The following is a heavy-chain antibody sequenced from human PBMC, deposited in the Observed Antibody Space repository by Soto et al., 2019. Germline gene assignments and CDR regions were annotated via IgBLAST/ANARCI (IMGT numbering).Heavy chain of an antibody. CDR2: IWYDGSNK. Sequence: QVQLVESGVGVVQPGRSLRLSCAASGFTFSSYGMHWVRQAPGKGLEWVAVIWYDGSNKYYADSVKGRFTISRDNSKNTLYLQMNSLRAEDTAVYYCARHPLRFLEWLAFDIWGQGTMVTVSS. J-gene: IGHJ3*02. D-gene: IGHD3-3*01. CDR1: GFTFSSYG. CDR3: ARHPLRFLEWLAFDI. V-gene: IGHV3-33*01.